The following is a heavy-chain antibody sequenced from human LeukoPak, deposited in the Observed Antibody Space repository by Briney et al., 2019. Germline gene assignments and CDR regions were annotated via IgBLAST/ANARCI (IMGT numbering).Heavy chain of an antibody. CDR3: AIRHTTVNGIQSWTDP. CDR2: INHSGST. V-gene: IGHV4-34*01. D-gene: IGHD4-11*01. Sequence: SETLSLTCAVYGGSFSGYYWSWIRQPPGKGLEWIGEINHSGSTNYNPSLKSRVTISVDTSKKQFSLKLSSVTGADTAVYYCAIRHTTVNGIQSWTDPWGQGTLVTVSS. CDR1: GGSFSGYY. J-gene: IGHJ5*02.